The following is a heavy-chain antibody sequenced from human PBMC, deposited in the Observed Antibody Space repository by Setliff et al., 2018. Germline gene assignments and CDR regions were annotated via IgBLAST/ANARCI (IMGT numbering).Heavy chain of an antibody. V-gene: IGHV3-30*02. D-gene: IGHD3-22*01. CDR2: IRPDGSNK. J-gene: IGHJ4*02. CDR1: GFTFSGYG. Sequence: PGGSLRLSCAAPGFTFSGYGIHWVRQAPGKGLEGGAFIRPDGSNKYYADFGKGRFTNSRDNSKNTLYLQMNRLRVEDTAVYYCAKDTYYYDSSGYYVFDYWGQGTLVTVSS. CDR3: AKDTYYYDSSGYYVFDY.